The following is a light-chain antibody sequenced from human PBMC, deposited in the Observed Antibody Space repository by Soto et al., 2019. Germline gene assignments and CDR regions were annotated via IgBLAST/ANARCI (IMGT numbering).Light chain of an antibody. CDR2: GAS. CDR3: QQHSNWPRT. J-gene: IGKJ1*01. Sequence: EIVMTQSPATLSVSPGERATLSCRAGQSISNNLAWYQQKPGQAPRLLIYGASTRATGIPARFTGSGSGTEFTLTISSLQSEDFAVYYCQQHSNWPRTFGQGTKVELK. CDR1: QSISNN. V-gene: IGKV3-15*01.